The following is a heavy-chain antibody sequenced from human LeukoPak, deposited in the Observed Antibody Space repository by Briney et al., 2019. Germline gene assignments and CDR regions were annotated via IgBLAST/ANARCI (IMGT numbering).Heavy chain of an antibody. CDR3: ATHCGSSSCSSYFDL. CDR2: IHHSGST. CDR1: GYSFSTGYY. Sequence: PSETLSLICAVSGYSFSTGYYWGWIRQPPGKGLEWIGSIHHSGSTYYNPSLKSRLTISLDTSKNLFSLKLTSVTAAATAFYYCATHCGSSSCSSYFDLWGRGTLVTVSS. D-gene: IGHD6-6*01. J-gene: IGHJ2*01. V-gene: IGHV4-38-2*01.